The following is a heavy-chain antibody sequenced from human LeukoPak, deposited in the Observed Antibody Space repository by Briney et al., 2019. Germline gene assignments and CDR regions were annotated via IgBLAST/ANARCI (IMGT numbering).Heavy chain of an antibody. V-gene: IGHV3-7*01. CDR2: INQDGSAQ. CDR1: GFTPGTSL. J-gene: IGHJ4*02. CDR3: ARSAR. Sequence: GSLRLSCAASGFTPGTSLMNWVRQAPGKGLERVANINQDGSAQYYVDSVKGRFTISRDNAKSSLYPQMNSLRAEDTAVYYCARSARWGQGTLVTVSS.